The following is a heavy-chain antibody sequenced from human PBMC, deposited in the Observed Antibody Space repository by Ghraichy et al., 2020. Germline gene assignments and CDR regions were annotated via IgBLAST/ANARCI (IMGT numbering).Heavy chain of an antibody. CDR2: ISYDGSNK. V-gene: IGHV3-30*03. Sequence: LSLTCAASGFTFSSYGMHWVRQAPGKGLEWVAVISYDGSNKYYADSVKGRFTISRDNSKNTLYLQMNSLRAEDTAVYHCAGELTRYYGMDVWGQGTTVTVSS. CDR1: GFTFSSYG. CDR3: AGELTRYYGMDV. J-gene: IGHJ6*02. D-gene: IGHD1-26*01.